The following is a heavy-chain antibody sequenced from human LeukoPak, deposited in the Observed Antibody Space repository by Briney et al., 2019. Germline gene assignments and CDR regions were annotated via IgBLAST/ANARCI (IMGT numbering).Heavy chain of an antibody. CDR3: AKDLSVVITTGNDH. V-gene: IGHV3-23*01. CDR1: AFTFSSYA. J-gene: IGHJ4*02. CDR2: IGATGGNT. D-gene: IGHD3-22*01. Sequence: GGSLRLSCEASAFTFSSYAMSWVRQAPGKGLEWVSVIGATGGNTFYADSVKGRFTISRDNSKNTLYLQMNSLRAEDTAKYYCAKDLSVVITTGNDHWGQGTLVTVSS.